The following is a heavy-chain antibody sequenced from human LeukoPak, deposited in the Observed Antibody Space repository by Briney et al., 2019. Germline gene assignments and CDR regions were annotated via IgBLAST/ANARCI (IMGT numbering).Heavy chain of an antibody. CDR3: VRAALAVDDYGDSGAFDYFDY. D-gene: IGHD4-17*01. V-gene: IGHV3-48*04. Sequence: TGGSLRLSCAASGFSFSTYSMNWVRQAPGKGLEWVSYITSGSSTIYYSDSVKGRFTISRDNAKKSLYLQMNSLRVEDAAIYYCVRAALAVDDYGDSGAFDYFDYWGQGILVTVSS. CDR1: GFSFSTYS. CDR2: ITSGSSTI. J-gene: IGHJ4*02.